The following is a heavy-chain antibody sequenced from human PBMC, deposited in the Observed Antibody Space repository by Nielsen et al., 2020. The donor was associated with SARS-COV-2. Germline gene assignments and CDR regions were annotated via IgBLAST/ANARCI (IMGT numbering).Heavy chain of an antibody. CDR2: ISGSGGST. J-gene: IGHJ5*02. CDR1: GFTFSSYA. D-gene: IGHD2-2*03. Sequence: GESLKISCAASGFTFSSYAMSWVRQAPGKGLEWVSAISGSGGSTYYADSVKGRFTISRDNSKNTLYLQMNSLRAEDTAVYYCARDWLGYCSSTSCSPFDPWGQGTLVTVSS. CDR3: ARDWLGYCSSTSCSPFDP. V-gene: IGHV3-23*01.